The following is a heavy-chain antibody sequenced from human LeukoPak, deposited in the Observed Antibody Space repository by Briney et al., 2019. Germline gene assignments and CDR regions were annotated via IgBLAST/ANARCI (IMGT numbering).Heavy chain of an antibody. CDR3: ARLGCSSTNCYHYYYYGMDV. V-gene: IGHV5-51*01. Sequence: GESLKISCQGSGYSFTSYWIGWVRQMPGKGLEWMGIIYPGDSDSRYSPSFQGQVTISADKSISTAYLQWSSLKASDTAMYYCARLGCSSTNCYHYYYYGMDVWGQGTTVTVSS. CDR2: IYPGDSDS. D-gene: IGHD2-2*01. J-gene: IGHJ6*02. CDR1: GYSFTSYW.